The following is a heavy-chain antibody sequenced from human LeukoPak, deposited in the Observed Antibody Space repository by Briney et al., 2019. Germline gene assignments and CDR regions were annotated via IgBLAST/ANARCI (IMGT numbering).Heavy chain of an antibody. CDR2: ISSGSSFI. CDR1: GFPLSHYT. J-gene: IGHJ3*02. D-gene: IGHD1-26*01. CDR3: ARGVGSGDDPFNM. Sequence: GGSLRLSCAVSGFPLSHYTMNWVRQAPGKGLEWVSSISSGSSFIYYADSVKGRFTISRDNAKNSVFLHMNSLRDEDTAVYSCARGVGSGDDPFNMWGQGTMVTPSS. V-gene: IGHV3-21*01.